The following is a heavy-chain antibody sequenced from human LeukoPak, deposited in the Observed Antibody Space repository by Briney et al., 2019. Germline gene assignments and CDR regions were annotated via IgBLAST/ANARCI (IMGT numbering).Heavy chain of an antibody. CDR1: GFTFSSYA. CDR3: ANDIYDYGDYGPVGY. CDR2: ISYDGSNK. D-gene: IGHD4-17*01. Sequence: GGSLRPSCAASGFTFSSYAMHWVRQAPGKGLEWVAVISYDGSNKYYADSVKGRFTISRDNSKNTLYLQMNSLRAEDTAVYYCANDIYDYGDYGPVGYWGQGTLVTVSS. V-gene: IGHV3-30-3*02. J-gene: IGHJ4*02.